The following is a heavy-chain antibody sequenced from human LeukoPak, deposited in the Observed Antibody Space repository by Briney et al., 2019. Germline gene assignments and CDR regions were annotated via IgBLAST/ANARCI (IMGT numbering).Heavy chain of an antibody. Sequence: GGSLRLSCAASGFTFSSYEMNWVRQAPGKGLEWVSYISSSGSTIYYADSVKGRFTISRDNAKNSLYLQMNSLRAEDTAVYYCAELGITMSGGAWGEGAPVTTSS. CDR3: AELGITMSGGA. J-gene: IGHJ4*03. CDR2: ISSSGSTI. V-gene: IGHV3-48*03. CDR1: GFTFSSYE. D-gene: IGHD3-10*02.